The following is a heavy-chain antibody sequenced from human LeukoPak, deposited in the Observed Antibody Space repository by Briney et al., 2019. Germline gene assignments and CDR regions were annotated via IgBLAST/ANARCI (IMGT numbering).Heavy chain of an antibody. CDR1: GFSISSDYY. CDR2: FYYGGGT. CDR3: ARGGYQFYYDSGTYYFDY. Sequence: PSETLSLTCAVSGFSISSDYYWGWIRQPPGKGLEWIGSFYYGGGTYYNPSLKRRVTISVDTSKNQFSLKLPSVTATDTAVYFCARGGYQFYYDSGTYYFDYWGQGIQVTVSS. D-gene: IGHD3-10*01. J-gene: IGHJ4*02. V-gene: IGHV4-38-2*01.